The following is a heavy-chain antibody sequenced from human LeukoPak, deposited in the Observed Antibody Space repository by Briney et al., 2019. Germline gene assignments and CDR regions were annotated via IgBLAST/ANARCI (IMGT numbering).Heavy chain of an antibody. CDR3: ARAVVPAAMGFYWFDP. J-gene: IGHJ5*02. D-gene: IGHD2-2*01. CDR2: IIPIFGTA. Sequence: SVKVSCKASGGTFSSYAISWVRQAPGQGLEWMGGIIPIFGTANYAQKFQGRATITTDESTSTAYMELSSLRSEDTAVYYCARAVVPAAMGFYWFDPWGQGTLVTVSS. V-gene: IGHV1-69*05. CDR1: GGTFSSYA.